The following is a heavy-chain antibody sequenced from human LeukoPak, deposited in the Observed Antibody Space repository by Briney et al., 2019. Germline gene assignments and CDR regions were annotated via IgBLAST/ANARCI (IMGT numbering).Heavy chain of an antibody. D-gene: IGHD3-3*01. Sequence: SETLSLICAVYGGSFSGYYWSWIRQPPGKGLEWIGEINHSGSTNYNPSLKSRVTISVDTSKNQFSLKLSSVTAADTAVYYCARASWSGYFPNGYYYGTDVWGQGTTVTVSS. CDR1: GGSFSGYY. CDR3: ARASWSGYFPNGYYYGTDV. V-gene: IGHV4-34*01. CDR2: INHSGST. J-gene: IGHJ6*02.